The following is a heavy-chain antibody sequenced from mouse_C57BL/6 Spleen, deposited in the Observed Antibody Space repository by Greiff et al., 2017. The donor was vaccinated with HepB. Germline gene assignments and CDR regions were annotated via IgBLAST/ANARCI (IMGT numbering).Heavy chain of an antibody. CDR2: ISDGGSYT. V-gene: IGHV5-4*03. J-gene: IGHJ2*01. CDR3: ARATPFYYFDY. Sequence: EVKLVESGGGLVKPGGSLKLSCAASGFTFSSYAMSWVRQTPEKRLEWVATISDGGSYTYYPDNVKGRFTISRDNAKNNLYLQMSHLKSEDTAMYYCARATPFYYFDYWGQGTTLTVSS. D-gene: IGHD6-1*01. CDR1: GFTFSSYA.